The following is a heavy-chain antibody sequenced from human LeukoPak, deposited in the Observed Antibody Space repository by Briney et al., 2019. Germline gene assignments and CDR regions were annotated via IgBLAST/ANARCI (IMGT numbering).Heavy chain of an antibody. CDR1: GFTFGSYW. J-gene: IGHJ4*02. CDR2: INSDGSST. V-gene: IGHV3-74*01. Sequence: TGGSLRLSCAASGFTFGSYWMHWVRQAPGKGLVWVSRINSDGSSTNYADSVKGRFTISRDNTKNTLYLQMNSLRAEDTAVYYCARGDDSSGYYSGYFDYWGQGTLVTVSS. D-gene: IGHD3-22*01. CDR3: ARGDDSSGYYSGYFDY.